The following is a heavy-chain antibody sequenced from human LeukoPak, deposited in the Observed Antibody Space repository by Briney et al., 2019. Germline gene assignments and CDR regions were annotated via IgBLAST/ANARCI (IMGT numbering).Heavy chain of an antibody. D-gene: IGHD6-19*01. Sequence: GGSLRLSCAASGFTVSSNYMSWVRQAPGKGLEWVSVIYSGGSTYYADSVKGRFTISRDNSKNTLYLQMNSLRAEDTAVYYCARDREEEQWPGSFGYWGQGTLVTVSS. J-gene: IGHJ4*02. CDR1: GFTVSSNY. CDR2: IYSGGST. V-gene: IGHV3-66*02. CDR3: ARDREEEQWPGSFGY.